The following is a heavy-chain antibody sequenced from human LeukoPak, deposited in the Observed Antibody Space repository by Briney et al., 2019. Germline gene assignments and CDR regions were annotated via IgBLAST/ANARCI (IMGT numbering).Heavy chain of an antibody. V-gene: IGHV3-7*01. CDR2: IKEDETEK. J-gene: IGHJ3*02. CDR1: GFILSSYW. Sequence: GGSLSLSCAASGFILSSYWMAWVRRAPGKGLGGVANIKEDETEKYYVDSVRGRFTSSRDNAKNSLYLQMNSLRAEDTAVYYCARALEAGIFDIWGQGTLVTVSS. D-gene: IGHD6-13*01. CDR3: ARALEAGIFDI.